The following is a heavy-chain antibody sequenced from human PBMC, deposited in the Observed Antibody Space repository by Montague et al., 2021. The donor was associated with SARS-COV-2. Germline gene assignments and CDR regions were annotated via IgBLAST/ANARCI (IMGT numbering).Heavy chain of an antibody. V-gene: IGHV4-59*11. D-gene: IGHD3-10*01. CDR2: INYNGGT. J-gene: IGHJ5*02. CDR3: ARATSVRGAVNWFDP. CDR1: GRSTSSHY. Sequence: SETLSLTCAVSGRSTSSHYWSFIRQPPGKGLEWIAYINYNGGTNYNPSLKSRVTISVDTSKNHFSLQLRSVTPADTAVYFCARATSVRGAVNWFDPWGQGTLGTVSS.